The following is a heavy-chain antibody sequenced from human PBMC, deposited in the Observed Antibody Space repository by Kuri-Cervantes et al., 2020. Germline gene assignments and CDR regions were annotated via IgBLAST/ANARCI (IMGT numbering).Heavy chain of an antibody. CDR2: ISSSGSTI. V-gene: IGHV3-11*04. CDR1: GFTFSDYY. Sequence: GESLKISCAASGFTFSDYYMSWIRQAPGKGLEWVSYISSSGSTIYYADSVKGRFTISRDNAKNSLYLQMNSLRAEDTAVYYCAREGRPPSSPHAFDIWGQGTMVTVSS. CDR3: AREGRPPSSPHAFDI. J-gene: IGHJ3*02.